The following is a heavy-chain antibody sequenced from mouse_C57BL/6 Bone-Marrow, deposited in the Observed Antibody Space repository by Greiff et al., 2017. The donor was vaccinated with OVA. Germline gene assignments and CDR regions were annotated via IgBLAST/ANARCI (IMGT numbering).Heavy chain of an antibody. CDR2: IDPSDSYT. J-gene: IGHJ1*03. CDR3: ARPGSSWYFDV. V-gene: IGHV1-59*01. Sequence: QVQLQQPGAELVRPGTSVKLSCKASGYTFTSYWMHWVKQRPGQGLEWIGVIDPSDSYTNYNQKFKGKATLTVDTSSSPAYMQLSSLTSEDSAVYYCARPGSSWYFDVWGTGTTVTVSS. CDR1: GYTFTSYW. D-gene: IGHD1-1*01.